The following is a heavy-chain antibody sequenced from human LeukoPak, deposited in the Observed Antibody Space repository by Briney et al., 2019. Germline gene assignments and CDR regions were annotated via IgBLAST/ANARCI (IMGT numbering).Heavy chain of an antibody. D-gene: IGHD6-19*01. CDR2: IYYSGST. J-gene: IGHJ3*02. V-gene: IGHV4-30-4*01. CDR1: GGSISSGDYY. Sequence: PSQTLSLTCTVSGGSISSGDYYWSWIRQPPGKGLEWIGYIYYSGSTYYNPSLKSRVTISVDTSKNQFSLKLSSVTAADTAVYYCASSGRYWDAFDIWGQGTMVTVSS. CDR3: ASSGRYWDAFDI.